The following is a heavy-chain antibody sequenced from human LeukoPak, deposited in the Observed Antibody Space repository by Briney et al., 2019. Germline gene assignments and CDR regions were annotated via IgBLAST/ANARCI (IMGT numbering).Heavy chain of an antibody. Sequence: SETLSLTCTVSGASISTTDHYWSWIRQPPGKGLEWIGYIYYSGSTNYNPSLKSRVTISVDTSKNQFSLKLSSVTAADTAVYYCARDGEMVNPDAFDIWGQGTMVTVSS. D-gene: IGHD5-24*01. CDR2: IYYSGST. V-gene: IGHV4-61*08. CDR3: ARDGEMVNPDAFDI. J-gene: IGHJ3*02. CDR1: GASISTTDHY.